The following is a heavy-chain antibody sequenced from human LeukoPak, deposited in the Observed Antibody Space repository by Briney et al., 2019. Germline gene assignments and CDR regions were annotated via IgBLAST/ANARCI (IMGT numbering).Heavy chain of an antibody. D-gene: IGHD2-8*01. Sequence: PGGSLRLSCAASGFTFRSYAMHWVRQSPGKGLEWVAVMSYDGSNKYYAEFVKGRFTISRDTSKNTLYLQLNSLRAEDTAVYYCAKGGVSYTYYFDCWGQGTLVTVSS. CDR3: AKGGVSYTYYFDC. CDR2: MSYDGSNK. J-gene: IGHJ4*02. CDR1: GFTFRSYA. V-gene: IGHV3-30-3*01.